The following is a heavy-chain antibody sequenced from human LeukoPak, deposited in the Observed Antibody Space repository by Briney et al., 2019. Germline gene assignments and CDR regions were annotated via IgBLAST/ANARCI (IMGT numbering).Heavy chain of an antibody. Sequence: GGSLRLSCAASGFTFSSYAMHWVRQAPGKGLEYVSAISSNGGSTYYANSVKGRFTISRDNSKNTLYLQMGSLRAEDMAMYYCARPKYCSSTSCFDFDYWGQGTLVTVSS. CDR3: ARPKYCSSTSCFDFDY. V-gene: IGHV3-64*01. CDR2: ISSNGGST. J-gene: IGHJ4*02. D-gene: IGHD2-2*01. CDR1: GFTFSSYA.